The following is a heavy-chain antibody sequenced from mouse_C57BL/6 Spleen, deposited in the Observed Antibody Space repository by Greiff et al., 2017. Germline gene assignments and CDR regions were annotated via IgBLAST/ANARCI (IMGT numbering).Heavy chain of an antibody. J-gene: IGHJ2*01. CDR3: AMEGLGPYFDY. D-gene: IGHD4-1*01. CDR1: GYAFSSSW. V-gene: IGHV1-82*01. Sequence: QVQLKQSGPELVKPGASVKISCKASGYAFSSSWMNWVKQRPGKGLEWIGRIYPGDGDTNYNGKFKGKATLTADKSSSTAYMQLSSLTSEDSAVYFGAMEGLGPYFDYWGQGTTLTVSS. CDR2: IYPGDGDT.